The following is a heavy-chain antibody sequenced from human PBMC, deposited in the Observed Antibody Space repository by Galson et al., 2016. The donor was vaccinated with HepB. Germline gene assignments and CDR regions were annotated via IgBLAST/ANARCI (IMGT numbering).Heavy chain of an antibody. Sequence: CAISGDSVSSVAAIWNWMRQSPSGGLEWLGKTYYKSKWYNEGAPSVNGRITISPDTSKNQFSLQLSSVTPEDTAIYYCARAGAGNAAGLFDTWGQGTPVTVSS. CDR1: GDSVSSVAAI. D-gene: IGHD4/OR15-4a*01. CDR3: ARAGAGNAAGLFDT. J-gene: IGHJ5*02. V-gene: IGHV6-1*01. CDR2: TYYKSKWYN.